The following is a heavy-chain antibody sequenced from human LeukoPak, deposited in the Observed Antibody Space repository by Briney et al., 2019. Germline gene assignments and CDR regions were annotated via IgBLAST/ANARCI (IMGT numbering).Heavy chain of an antibody. D-gene: IGHD4-17*01. V-gene: IGHV4-4*02. CDR3: ARDADYGDYYFDY. CDR1: GGSISSSSW. J-gene: IGHJ4*02. CDR2: IYHSGST. Sequence: PSGTLSLTCAVSGGSISSSSWWSWVRQPPGKGLESIGEIYHSGSTNYNPSLKSRVTISVDKSKNQFSLKLSSVTAADTAVYYCARDADYGDYYFDYWGQGTLVTVSS.